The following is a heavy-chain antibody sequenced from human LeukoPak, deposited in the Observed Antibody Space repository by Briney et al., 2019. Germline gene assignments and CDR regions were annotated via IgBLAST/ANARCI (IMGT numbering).Heavy chain of an antibody. D-gene: IGHD4-17*01. V-gene: IGHV3-11*01. J-gene: IGHJ3*02. CDR3: ASRRTVTSTDPHTFDI. CDR1: GFTFSDYY. Sequence: PGGSLRLSCAASGFTFSDYYMSWNRQAPGKGLEWLSYISSSGNTIFYADSVRGRFTISRDNAMNSLYLQMNSLRAEDTAVYYCASRRTVTSTDPHTFDIWGQGTMVTVSS. CDR2: ISSSGNTI.